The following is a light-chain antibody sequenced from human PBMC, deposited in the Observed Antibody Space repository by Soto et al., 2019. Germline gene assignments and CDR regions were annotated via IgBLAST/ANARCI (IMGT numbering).Light chain of an antibody. CDR1: SGHSSYA. CDR3: QTWGTGFSVV. Sequence: QPVLTQSPSASASLGASVKLTCPLSSGHSSYAIAWHQQQPEKGPRYLMKLNSDGSHNKGDGIPDRFSGSSSGAERYLTISSLQSEDEADYYCQTWGTGFSVVFGGGTKLTVL. CDR2: LNSDGSH. V-gene: IGLV4-69*01. J-gene: IGLJ2*01.